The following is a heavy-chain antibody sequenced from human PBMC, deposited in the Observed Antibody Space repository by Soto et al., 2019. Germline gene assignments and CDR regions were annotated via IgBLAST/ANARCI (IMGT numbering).Heavy chain of an antibody. D-gene: IGHD3-10*01. CDR3: ARERGVLLWFGELALFDY. CDR2: INHSGST. CDR1: GGSFSGYY. J-gene: IGHJ4*02. V-gene: IGHV4-34*01. Sequence: QVQLQQWGAGLLKPSETLSLTCAVYGGSFSGYYWSWIRQPPGKGLEWIGEINHSGSTNYNPSLKSRATISVDTSKNQFSLKLSSVTAADTAVYYCARERGVLLWFGELALFDYWGQGTLVTVSS.